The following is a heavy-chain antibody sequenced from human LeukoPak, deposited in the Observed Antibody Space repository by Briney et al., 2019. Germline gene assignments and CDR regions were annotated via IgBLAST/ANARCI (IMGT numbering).Heavy chain of an antibody. CDR3: TTWVL. CDR1: GFKFSNAW. V-gene: IGHV3-15*01. D-gene: IGHD1-26*01. CDR2: IKGKTDGGTT. Sequence: GGSLRLSCVASGFKFSNAWMSWVRQAPGKGLEWVGRIKGKTDGGTTDYAAPVKGRFTISRDDSKNTLDVQMNSLKTEDTAVYFCTTWVLWGQGTLVTVSS. J-gene: IGHJ4*02.